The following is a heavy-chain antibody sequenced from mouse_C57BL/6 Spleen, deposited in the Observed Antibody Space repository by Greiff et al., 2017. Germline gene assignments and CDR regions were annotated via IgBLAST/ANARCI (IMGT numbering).Heavy chain of an antibody. Sequence: EVKLMASGGGLVKPGGSLKLSCAASGFTFSDYGMHWVRQAPEKGLEWVAYISSGSSTIYYADTVKGRFTISSDNAKNTLFLQMTSLRSEDTAMYYCARGNYFAYWGQGTLVTVAA. CDR1: GFTFSDYG. J-gene: IGHJ3*01. V-gene: IGHV5-17*01. CDR3: ARGNYFAY. D-gene: IGHD2-1*01. CDR2: ISSGSSTI.